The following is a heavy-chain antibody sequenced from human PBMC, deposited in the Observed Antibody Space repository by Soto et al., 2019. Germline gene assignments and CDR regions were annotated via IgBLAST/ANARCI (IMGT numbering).Heavy chain of an antibody. D-gene: IGHD3-3*01. Sequence: SETLSLTWTVSGDSISSGAYYWIWIRQHSGKVLEGIGYIYYRGNTYYNPSLKSRVNISVDTSKNQLSLKLNSVSAADTAVYYCARAQRGLRFLEWLPTYGMDVWGQGTTVTVSS. CDR3: ARAQRGLRFLEWLPTYGMDV. CDR2: IYYRGNT. CDR1: GDSISSGAYY. V-gene: IGHV4-31*02. J-gene: IGHJ6*02.